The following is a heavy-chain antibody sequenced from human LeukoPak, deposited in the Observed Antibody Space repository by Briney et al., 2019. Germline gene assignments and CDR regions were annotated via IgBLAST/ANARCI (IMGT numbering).Heavy chain of an antibody. V-gene: IGHV3-21*01. CDR1: GFTLSSLV. D-gene: IGHD3-16*02. CDR3: LLQMTYGELSDPDF. CDR2: SGTRSGTK. J-gene: IGHJ4*02. Sequence: GGSLRLSCAASGFTLSSLVMHWVRQAPGKGLELVSSSGTRSGTKYYADSVMGRFTISRDSAMNSVSLQINSLRAEDTAVYYCLLQMTYGELSDPDFRGQGTLVTVSS.